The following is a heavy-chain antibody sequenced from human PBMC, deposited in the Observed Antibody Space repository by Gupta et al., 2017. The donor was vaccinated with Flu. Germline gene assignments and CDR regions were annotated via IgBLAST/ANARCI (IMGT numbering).Heavy chain of an antibody. CDR2: INSDGSDT. V-gene: IGHV3-74*01. J-gene: IGHJ4*02. CDR3: VRDNFGVDY. CDR1: GSTFSRYW. Sequence: EVQLVESGGGLVQPGGSLRLSCATSGSTFSRYWMQWVRQAPGKGLVWVAHINSDGSDTTYADAVRGRFTISRDNAKNTLYLQMNSLTGEDTAMYYCVRDNFGVDYWGQGTLVTVSA. D-gene: IGHD2-8*01.